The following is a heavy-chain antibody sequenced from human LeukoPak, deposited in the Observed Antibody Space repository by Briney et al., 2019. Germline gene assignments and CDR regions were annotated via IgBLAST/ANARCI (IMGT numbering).Heavy chain of an antibody. CDR1: GGSLSGFY. V-gene: IGHV4-59*01. CDR2: KESNGYT. D-gene: IGHD4-17*01. CDR3: ARGVYGAYFDF. J-gene: IGHJ4*02. Sequence: NASETLSLTCNSSGGSLSGFYWSWLRQPPGKGLEWIAYKESNGYTEYYPSLMSRVKISLDTSKNQLSLELTSVTAADTAVYYCARGVYGAYFDFWGQGTLVTVSS.